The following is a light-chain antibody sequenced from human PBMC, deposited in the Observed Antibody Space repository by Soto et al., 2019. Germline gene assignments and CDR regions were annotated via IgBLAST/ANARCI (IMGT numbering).Light chain of an antibody. Sequence: EIVLTQSPGTLSLSPGERATLSCRASQSVSSTYLAWYQQKGGQAPKLLIYAASSRATGIPDRFSGSGSGTDFTLTISRVEPEDFAVYYCQQYGSSPPWYTFGQGTKQEIK. J-gene: IGKJ2*01. CDR3: QQYGSSPPWYT. CDR1: QSVSSTY. V-gene: IGKV3-20*01. CDR2: AAS.